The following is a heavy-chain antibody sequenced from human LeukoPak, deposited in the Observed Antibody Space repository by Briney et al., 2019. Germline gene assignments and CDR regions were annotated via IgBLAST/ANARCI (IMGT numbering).Heavy chain of an antibody. CDR3: ARDLIALAGNCLDY. J-gene: IGHJ4*02. V-gene: IGHV3-9*01. CDR1: GFTFDDYA. D-gene: IGHD6-19*01. Sequence: GGSLRLSCEASGFTFDDYAMHWVRQAPGKGLEWVSGISWNSNTIAYADSVKGRFIISRDNAKNSLYLEMNSLRAEDTAFYYCARDLIALAGNCLDYWGQGTLVTVST. CDR2: ISWNSNTI.